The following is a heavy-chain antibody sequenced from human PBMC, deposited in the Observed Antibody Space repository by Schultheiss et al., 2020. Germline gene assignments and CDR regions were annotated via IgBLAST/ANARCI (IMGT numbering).Heavy chain of an antibody. CDR2: ISYDGSNK. J-gene: IGHJ4*02. V-gene: IGHV3-30*18. Sequence: GGSLRLSCAASGFTFSSYGMHWVRQAPGKGLEWVAVISYDGSNKYYADSVKGRFTISRDNSKNTLYLQMNSLRAEDTAVYYCAKEVTTVEYYFDYWGQGTLVTVYS. CDR1: GFTFSSYG. D-gene: IGHD4-17*01. CDR3: AKEVTTVEYYFDY.